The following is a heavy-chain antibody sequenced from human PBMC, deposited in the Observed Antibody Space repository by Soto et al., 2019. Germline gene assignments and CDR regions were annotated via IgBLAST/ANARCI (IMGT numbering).Heavy chain of an antibody. CDR3: ARDHRWGYEYGDYGDS. CDR1: GFGFDEYG. CDR2: INRHGDST. J-gene: IGHJ4*02. D-gene: IGHD4-17*01. V-gene: IGHV3-20*04. Sequence: EVYLEESGGGVVRPGGSPRLSCAASGFGFDEYGMSWVRQGPGKGLEWVSGINRHGDSTGYADSVKGRFTISRDNAKNSLYLQMNGLRAEDTAFYYCARDHRWGYEYGDYGDSWGQGTLVTVSP.